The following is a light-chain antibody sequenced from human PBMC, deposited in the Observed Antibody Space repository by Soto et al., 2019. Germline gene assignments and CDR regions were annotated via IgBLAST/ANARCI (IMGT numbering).Light chain of an antibody. J-gene: IGLJ2*01. V-gene: IGLV4-60*03. CDR1: SGHSSYI. CDR2: LEGSGSY. CDR3: ESWDSNPHVV. Sequence: QPVLTQSPSASASLGSSVKLTCTLSSGHSSYIIAWHQQQPGKAPPNLMKLEGSGSYTKGSGVPDRFSGSSSGADRYLTISNLQSEDKADYYCESWDSNPHVVFGGGTKLTVL.